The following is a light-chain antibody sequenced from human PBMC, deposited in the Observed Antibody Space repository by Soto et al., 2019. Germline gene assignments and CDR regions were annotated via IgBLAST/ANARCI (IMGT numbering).Light chain of an antibody. J-gene: IGKJ2*01. V-gene: IGKV1-5*03. CDR3: QQYGTYST. Sequence: DIQMTQSPSTLSASVGDRVTITCRASQSISSWLAWYQQKPGKHPKLLIYKASSLERGVPSRFSGSGAGTEFNLTISSLQPDDFATYYCQQYGTYSTLGQGTKLEIK. CDR1: QSISSW. CDR2: KAS.